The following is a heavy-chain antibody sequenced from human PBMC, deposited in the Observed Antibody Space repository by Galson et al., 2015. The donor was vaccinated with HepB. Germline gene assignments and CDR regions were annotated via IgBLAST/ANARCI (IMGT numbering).Heavy chain of an antibody. CDR3: ARGIVVDKVFFDY. CDR2: IYYSGST. J-gene: IGHJ4*02. Sequence: SSYYWGWIRQPPGKGLEWIGAIYYSGSTYYSPSLKSRVTISVDTSKNQFSLKLDSVTAADTAVYYCARGIVVDKVFFDYWGQGSLVTVSS. D-gene: IGHD3-22*01. V-gene: IGHV4-39*01. CDR1: SSYY.